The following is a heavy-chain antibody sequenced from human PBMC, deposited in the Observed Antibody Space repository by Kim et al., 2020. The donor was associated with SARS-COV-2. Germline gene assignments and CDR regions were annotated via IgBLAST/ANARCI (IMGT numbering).Heavy chain of an antibody. Sequence: GGSLRLSCAASGFTFSSYAMHWVRQAPGKGLELVAVISYDGSNKYYADSVKGRFTISRDNSKNTLYLQMNSLRAEDTAVYYCARASMVRGVIKSGAFDIWGQGTMVTVSS. V-gene: IGHV3-30*04. CDR3: ARASMVRGVIKSGAFDI. D-gene: IGHD3-10*01. CDR1: GFTFSSYA. CDR2: ISYDGSNK. J-gene: IGHJ3*02.